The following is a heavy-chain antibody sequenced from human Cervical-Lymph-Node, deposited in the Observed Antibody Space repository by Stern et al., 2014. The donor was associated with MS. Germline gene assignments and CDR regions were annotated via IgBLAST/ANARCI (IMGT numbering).Heavy chain of an antibody. J-gene: IGHJ6*02. CDR3: VRGDTTWHYFYYGLDV. Sequence: QVQLVQSGAEVKKPGAAVKVSCKASGYTFTSYYMHWVRQAPGQGLEWMGVINPLFNNATYTQRFQDRVTLTRDTSTATVYMELSSLRFADTAVYYCVRGDTTWHYFYYGLDVWGQGTTVTVSS. V-gene: IGHV1-46*03. CDR1: GYTFTSYY. D-gene: IGHD1-14*01. CDR2: INPLFNNA.